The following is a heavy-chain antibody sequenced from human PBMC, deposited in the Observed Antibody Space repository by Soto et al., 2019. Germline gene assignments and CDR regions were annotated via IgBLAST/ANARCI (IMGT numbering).Heavy chain of an antibody. D-gene: IGHD2-21*02. V-gene: IGHV2-5*02. J-gene: IGHJ6*02. CDR2: LYWDDDK. CDR3: VQSRCGADCLQVYSPHSYYGLDV. CDR1: GLSLRTTGVG. Sequence: QITLKESGPTLVKPTQTLTLTCTFSGLSLRTTGVGVGWVRQPPGKALEWFALLYWDDDKRYSPSLKSRLTITKDTYEEQVVLTMTNMDTVDTATYYCVQSRCGADCLQVYSPHSYYGLDVGGQGTTVTVSS.